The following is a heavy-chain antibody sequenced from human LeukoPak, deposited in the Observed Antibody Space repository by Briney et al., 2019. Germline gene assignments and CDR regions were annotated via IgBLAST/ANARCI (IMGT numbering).Heavy chain of an antibody. CDR1: GFTFSNFA. D-gene: IGHD5-12*01. CDR2: ISSSGSTI. Sequence: GALRLSCAASGFTFSNFAMSWVRQAPGKGLEWVSYISSSGSTIYYADSVKGRFTISRDNAKNSLYLQMNSLRAEDTAVYYCARDRSGYSGYAFFDYWGQGTLVTVSS. CDR3: ARDRSGYSGYAFFDY. J-gene: IGHJ4*02. V-gene: IGHV3-48*04.